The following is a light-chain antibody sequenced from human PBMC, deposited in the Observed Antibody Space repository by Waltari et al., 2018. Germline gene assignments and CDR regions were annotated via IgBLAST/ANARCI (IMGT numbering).Light chain of an antibody. CDR2: GAS. Sequence: EIVLTQSPGILSLSPGERATLSCRASQSVSRALAWYQQKPGQAPRLLIYGASSRATDIPDRFSGSGSGTDFSLTISRLEPEDFAVYYCQHYVRLPATFGQGTKVEIK. CDR3: QHYVRLPAT. V-gene: IGKV3-20*01. CDR1: QSVSRA. J-gene: IGKJ1*01.